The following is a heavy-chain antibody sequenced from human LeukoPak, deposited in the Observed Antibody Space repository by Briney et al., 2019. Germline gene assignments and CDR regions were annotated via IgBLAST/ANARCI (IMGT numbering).Heavy chain of an antibody. D-gene: IGHD3-10*01. CDR3: ARDVSMIRGVISLFDY. Sequence: GGSLRLSCAASGLTFSSYWMTWVRQAPGKGLEWVGTIKYDGSETYYVASVRGRFSISRDNAKNSLYLQMNSMSAEDTAVYYCARDVSMIRGVISLFDYWGQGTLVTVSS. CDR1: GLTFSSYW. J-gene: IGHJ4*02. CDR2: IKYDGSET. V-gene: IGHV3-7*01.